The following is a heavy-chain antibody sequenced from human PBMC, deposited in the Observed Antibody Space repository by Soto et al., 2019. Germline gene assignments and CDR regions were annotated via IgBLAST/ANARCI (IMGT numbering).Heavy chain of an antibody. D-gene: IGHD6-19*01. CDR1: GGSFSNYY. Sequence: SETLSLTCTVSGGSFSNYYWRWIRQSPGKGLEWIGYIYYSGSTNYNPSLKSRVTISLDTSKNQLSLKLSPVTAADTAVYYCARGAAVAGRLDYWAQGALVPVSS. J-gene: IGHJ4*02. CDR3: ARGAAVAGRLDY. CDR2: IYYSGST. V-gene: IGHV4-59*01.